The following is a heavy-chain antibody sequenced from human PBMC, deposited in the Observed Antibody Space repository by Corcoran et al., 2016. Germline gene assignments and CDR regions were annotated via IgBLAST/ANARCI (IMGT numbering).Heavy chain of an antibody. CDR1: GGSFSGYY. D-gene: IGHD3-10*01. Sequence: QVQLQQWGAGLLKPSETLSLTCAVYGGSFSGYYWSWIRQPPGKGLEWIGEINHSGSTNYNPSLKSRVTISVDTSKNQFSLKLSSVTAADTAVYYCARGQGDYYGSGGYYTDYWGQGTLVTVSS. CDR2: INHSGST. J-gene: IGHJ4*02. V-gene: IGHV4-34*01. CDR3: ARGQGDYYGSGGYYTDY.